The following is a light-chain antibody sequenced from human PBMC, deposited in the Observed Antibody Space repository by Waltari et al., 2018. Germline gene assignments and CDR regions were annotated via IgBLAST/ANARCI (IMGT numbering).Light chain of an antibody. CDR3: QQYAGSPIT. Sequence: EIVLTQSPGTLSLSPGERATLSCRATQSVSHSNLAWEQQKGGQAPRLIIYGASSRATGIPDRFSGSGSGTDFTLSISRLEPEDYGVYYCQQYAGSPITFGGGTKVEI. CDR1: QSVSHSN. CDR2: GAS. V-gene: IGKV3-20*01. J-gene: IGKJ4*01.